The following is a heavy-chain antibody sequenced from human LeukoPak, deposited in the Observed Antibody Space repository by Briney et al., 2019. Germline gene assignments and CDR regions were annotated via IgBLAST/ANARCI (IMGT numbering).Heavy chain of an antibody. CDR3: ASPSS. Sequence: GGSLRLSCAASGFTFSNFGMHWVRQAPGKGLEWVAFIRFDGTSEFYADSVKARFTISRDNSQNTVSLQLNNLRIEDTAVYYCASPSSWGQGTLVTVSS. CDR1: GFTFSNFG. CDR2: IRFDGTSE. J-gene: IGHJ5*02. D-gene: IGHD2-15*01. V-gene: IGHV3-30*02.